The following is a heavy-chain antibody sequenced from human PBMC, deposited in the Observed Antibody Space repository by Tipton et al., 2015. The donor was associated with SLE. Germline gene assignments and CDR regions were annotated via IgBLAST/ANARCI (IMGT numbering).Heavy chain of an antibody. J-gene: IGHJ6*03. CDR1: GFTVGSNY. Sequence: SLRLSCAASGFTVGSNYMSWVRQAPGRGLEWVSGIYSGGNTYYRDSVKGRFIISRDTSRNTLYLQMNSQRPEDSAVFYCAGRRGRQPEHCMDVWGKGTTVTVSS. D-gene: IGHD3-10*01. CDR3: AGRRGRQPEHCMDV. CDR2: IYSGGNT. V-gene: IGHV3-66*02.